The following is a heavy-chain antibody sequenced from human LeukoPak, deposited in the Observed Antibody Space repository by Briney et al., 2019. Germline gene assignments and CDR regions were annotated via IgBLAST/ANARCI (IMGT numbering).Heavy chain of an antibody. CDR1: GGSISTYY. D-gene: IGHD2-2*01. Sequence: SETLSLTCTVSGGSISTYYWSWIRQPPGKGLEWIAYIYYTGTTNYNPPLKSRVTISLDTSKNQFSLKLTSVTVADTAVYYCARHEYGLNFDYWGQGTLVTVSS. J-gene: IGHJ4*02. V-gene: IGHV4-59*08. CDR2: IYYTGTT. CDR3: ARHEYGLNFDY.